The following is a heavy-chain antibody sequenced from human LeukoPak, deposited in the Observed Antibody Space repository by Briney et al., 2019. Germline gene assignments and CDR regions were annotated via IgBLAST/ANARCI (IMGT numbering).Heavy chain of an antibody. D-gene: IGHD3-16*01. CDR3: ARDVDKVMNYYYMDV. CDR2: ISSSSSYI. V-gene: IGHV3-21*04. Sequence: GGSLRLSCAASGFTFSSYNMSWVRQAPGKGLEWVSSISSSSSYIYYADSVKGRFTISRDNTKNSLYLQMNSLRSDDTAVYYCARDVDKVMNYYYMDVWGKGTTVTISS. J-gene: IGHJ6*03. CDR1: GFTFSSYN.